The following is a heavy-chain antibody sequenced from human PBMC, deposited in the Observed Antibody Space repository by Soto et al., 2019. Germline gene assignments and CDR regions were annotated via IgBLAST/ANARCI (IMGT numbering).Heavy chain of an antibody. V-gene: IGHV3-30-3*01. CDR2: ISRDGNNK. J-gene: IGHJ4*02. D-gene: IGHD3-10*01. CDR1: GFTFNRHA. Sequence: QVQLVASGGGVVHLGRSLTLSCEASGFTFNRHAIHWVRQSPGTGLEWVTVISRDGNNKYSADSVKGRFTISRDNAKNTVIRQRNSLRREDTAIYYCARSRSGAVADYFDYWGQGTPVTVSS. CDR3: ARSRSGAVADYFDY.